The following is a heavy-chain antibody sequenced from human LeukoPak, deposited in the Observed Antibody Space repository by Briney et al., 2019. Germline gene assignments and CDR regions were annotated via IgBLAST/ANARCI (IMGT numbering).Heavy chain of an antibody. J-gene: IGHJ4*02. CDR2: ISGSGGST. Sequence: GGSLRLSCAASGFTVSSNYMSWVRQAPGKGLEWVSAISGSGGSTYYADSVKGRFTISRDNSKNTLYLQMNSLRAEDTAVYYCARGNSKGLNYYFDYWGQGTLVTVSS. CDR3: ARGNSKGLNYYFDY. D-gene: IGHD4-23*01. CDR1: GFTVSSNY. V-gene: IGHV3-23*01.